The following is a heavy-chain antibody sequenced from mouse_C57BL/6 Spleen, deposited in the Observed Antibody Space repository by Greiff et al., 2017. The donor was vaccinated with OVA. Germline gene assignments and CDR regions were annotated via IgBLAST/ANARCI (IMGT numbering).Heavy chain of an antibody. Sequence: VQLQQSGPDLVKPSQSLSLTCSVTGYSITSGYYWNWIRQFPGNILEWMGYLSYDGSNNYNPSLKNRISMTRDKSTNQLFLKLHSVTTEDSATYFCARDGSALTFAYWGQGTPLTVSS. J-gene: IGHJ2*01. CDR3: ARDGSALTFAY. CDR1: GYSITSGYY. CDR2: LSYDGSN. V-gene: IGHV3-6*01.